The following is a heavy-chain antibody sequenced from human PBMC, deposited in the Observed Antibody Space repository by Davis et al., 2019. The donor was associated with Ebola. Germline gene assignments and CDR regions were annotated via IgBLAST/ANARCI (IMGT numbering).Heavy chain of an antibody. Sequence: ASVKVSCKASGYTFTSYDINWVRQAPGQGLEWMGWMNPNSGNTGYAQKFQGRVTMTRNTSISTAYMELSSLRSEDTAVYYCARECSDGVHWWFDPWGQGTLVTASS. D-gene: IGHD2-15*01. V-gene: IGHV1-8*01. CDR1: GYTFTSYD. J-gene: IGHJ5*02. CDR3: ARECSDGVHWWFDP. CDR2: MNPNSGNT.